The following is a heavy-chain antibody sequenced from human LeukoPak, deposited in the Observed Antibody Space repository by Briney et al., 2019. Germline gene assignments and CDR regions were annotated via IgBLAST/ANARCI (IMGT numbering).Heavy chain of an antibody. CDR2: MNPNSGNT. CDR3: AREDEAIVVVPAASKRDWFDP. D-gene: IGHD2-2*01. CDR1: GYTFPSYD. V-gene: IGHV1-8*01. J-gene: IGHJ5*02. Sequence: ASVKVSGKASGYTFPSYDINWVRQATGQGLEWMGWMNPNSGNTGYAQKFQGRVTMTRNTSISTAYMELSSLRSEDTAVYYCAREDEAIVVVPAASKRDWFDPWGQGTLVTVSS.